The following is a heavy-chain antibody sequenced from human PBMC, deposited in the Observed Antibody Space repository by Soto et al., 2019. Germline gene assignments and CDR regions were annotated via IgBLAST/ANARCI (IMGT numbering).Heavy chain of an antibody. CDR1: GFTFTNYA. Sequence: GGSLRLSCAASGFTFTNYAMSWVRQAPGKGLEWVSAISGSGGSTYYADSVKGRFTISRDNSTNTLYLQMNSLRAEDTAVYYCAKGTVTTPRRYYYYGMDVWGQGTTVTVSS. V-gene: IGHV3-23*01. CDR3: AKGTVTTPRRYYYYGMDV. CDR2: ISGSGGST. D-gene: IGHD4-17*01. J-gene: IGHJ6*02.